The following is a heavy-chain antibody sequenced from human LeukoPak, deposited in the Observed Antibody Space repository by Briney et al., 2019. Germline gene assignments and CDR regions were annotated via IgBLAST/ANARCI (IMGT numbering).Heavy chain of an antibody. Sequence: SETLSLTCTVSGGSISSYYWSWIRQPAGKGLEWIGRIYTSGSTNYNPSLKSRVTMSVDTSKNQFSLKLSSVTAADTALYYCARDRKTYYYDSSGYPHDYWGQGTLVTVSS. CDR2: IYTSGST. D-gene: IGHD3-22*01. CDR1: GGSISSYY. V-gene: IGHV4-4*07. CDR3: ARDRKTYYYDSSGYPHDY. J-gene: IGHJ4*02.